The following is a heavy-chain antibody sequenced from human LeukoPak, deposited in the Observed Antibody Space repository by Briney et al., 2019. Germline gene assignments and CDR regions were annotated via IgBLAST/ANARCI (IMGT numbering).Heavy chain of an antibody. CDR2: IINKAYGGTT. V-gene: IGHV3-49*03. Sequence: PGGSLRPSCKTSGFTFGDYAMSWFRQAPGKGLEWVGLIINKAYGGTTEYAASVKGRFTVARHDPESTDYLQMNSLIIEDTAMYYCTRVWSSSWYRGWDYWGQRTLVTVSS. CDR3: TRVWSSSWYRGWDY. J-gene: IGHJ4*02. CDR1: GFTFGDYA. D-gene: IGHD6-13*01.